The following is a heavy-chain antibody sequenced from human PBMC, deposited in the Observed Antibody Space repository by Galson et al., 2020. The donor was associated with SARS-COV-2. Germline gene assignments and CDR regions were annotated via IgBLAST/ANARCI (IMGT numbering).Heavy chain of an antibody. CDR1: GGSISSGGYY. V-gene: IGHV4-31*03. Sequence: SETLSLTCTVSGGSISSGGYYWSWIRQHPGKGLEWIGYIYYSGSTYYNPSLKSRVTISVDTSKNQFSLKLSSVTAADTAVYYCARLPFRSTVEGYFDYWGQGTLVTVSS. CDR3: ARLPFRSTVEGYFDY. CDR2: IYYSGST. D-gene: IGHD3-3*01. J-gene: IGHJ4*02.